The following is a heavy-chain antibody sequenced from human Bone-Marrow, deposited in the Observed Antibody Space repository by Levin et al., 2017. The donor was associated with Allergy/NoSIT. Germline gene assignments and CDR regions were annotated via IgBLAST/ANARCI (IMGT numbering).Heavy chain of an antibody. CDR2: IYHYGRT. V-gene: IGHV4-4*02. J-gene: IGHJ3*02. CDR3: VRGGYWTFDI. CDR1: GGSISSNHA. D-gene: IGHD2-15*01. Sequence: SETLSLTCAVSGGSISSNHAWTWARQSPGKGLEWIGEIYHYGRTSYNPSLRSRVTMSVDKSKNQFSLRLTSVSAADTAMYYCVRGGYWTFDIWAQGTMVTVSS.